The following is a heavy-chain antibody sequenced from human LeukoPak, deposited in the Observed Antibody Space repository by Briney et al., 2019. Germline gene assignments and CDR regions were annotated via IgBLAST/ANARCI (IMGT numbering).Heavy chain of an antibody. CDR1: GFTVSNNY. Sequence: PGGSLRLSCAASGFTVSNNYMSWVRQAPGKGLEWVSVIYSGGSTYYADSVKGRFTVSRDNSKNTLFLQMNSLRAEDTAVYYCAKDGGLWVSAHWGDSWGRGTLVTVSS. J-gene: IGHJ4*02. V-gene: IGHV3-53*01. CDR2: IYSGGST. D-gene: IGHD7-27*01. CDR3: AKDGGLWVSAHWGDS.